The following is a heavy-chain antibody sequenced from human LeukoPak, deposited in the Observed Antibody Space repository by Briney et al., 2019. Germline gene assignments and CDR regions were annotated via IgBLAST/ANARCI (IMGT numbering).Heavy chain of an antibody. CDR2: ITSSSSYI. J-gene: IGHJ2*01. Sequence: GGSLRLSCAASGFTFDDYAMHWVRHAPGKGLEWVSCITSSSSYIFYADSVKGRFTISRDNAKNSLYLQMNSLTAEDTAVYYCARGPPWYFDLWGRGTLVTVSS. V-gene: IGHV3-21*01. CDR1: GFTFDDYA. CDR3: ARGPPWYFDL. D-gene: IGHD6-25*01.